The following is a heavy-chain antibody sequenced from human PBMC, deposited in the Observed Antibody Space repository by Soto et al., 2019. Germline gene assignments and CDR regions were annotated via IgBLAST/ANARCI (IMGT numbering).Heavy chain of an antibody. J-gene: IGHJ3*02. V-gene: IGHV3-21*01. CDR3: AIRTGRYSYAFDI. Sequence: GGSLRLSCAASGFTFSSYSMNWVRQAPGKGLEWVSSISSSSSYIYYADSVKGRFTISRDNAKNSLYLQMNSLRAEDTAVYYCAIRTGRYSYAFDIWGQGTMVTVSS. CDR2: ISSSSSYI. CDR1: GFTFSSYS. D-gene: IGHD5-18*01.